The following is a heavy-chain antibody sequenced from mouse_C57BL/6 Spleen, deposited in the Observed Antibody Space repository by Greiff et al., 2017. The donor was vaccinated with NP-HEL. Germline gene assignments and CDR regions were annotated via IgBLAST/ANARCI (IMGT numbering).Heavy chain of an antibody. CDR3: ARSYDGYYVYAMDY. D-gene: IGHD2-3*01. V-gene: IGHV7-3*01. J-gene: IGHJ4*01. CDR1: GFTFTDYY. CDR2: IRNKANGYTT. Sequence: DVQLVESGGGLVQPGGSLSLSCAASGFTFTDYYMSWVRQPPGKALEWLGFIRNKANGYTTEYSASVKGRFTISRDNFQSILYLQMNALRAEDSATYYCARSYDGYYVYAMDYWGQGTSVTVSA.